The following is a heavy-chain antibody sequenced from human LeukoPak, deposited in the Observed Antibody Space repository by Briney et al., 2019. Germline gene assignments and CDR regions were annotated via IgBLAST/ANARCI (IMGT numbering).Heavy chain of an antibody. J-gene: IGHJ4*02. CDR2: ISWNSGSI. CDR1: GFIFNNYA. Sequence: GGSLRLSCAGSGFIFNNYAMHWVRQPPGKGLEWVSGISWNSGSIDYADSVKDRCTISRNNGKHSPYRQTNRLRVEDTAFTVRAKDNRRNYTGGPTPDSLRWGQGALVTVSS. CDR3: AKDNRRNYTGGPTPDSLR. D-gene: IGHD1-7*01. V-gene: IGHV3-9*01.